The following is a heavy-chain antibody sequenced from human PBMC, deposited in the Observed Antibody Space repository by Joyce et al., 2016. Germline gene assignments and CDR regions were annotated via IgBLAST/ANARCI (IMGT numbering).Heavy chain of an antibody. J-gene: IGHJ2*01. CDR2: INRNSGGT. Sequence: QVQLVQSGAEVKKPGASVKVSCTASGYTLTDYYIHWVRQAPGQGLEWMGGINRNSGGTEYPQKFHGRVTMTRDTSIRTAYMELTGLRSDDTAVYYCARGDLRTSSPLFWYFALWGRGTLVTVSS. D-gene: IGHD2-2*01. CDR1: GYTLTDYY. CDR3: ARGDLRTSSPLFWYFAL. V-gene: IGHV1-2*02.